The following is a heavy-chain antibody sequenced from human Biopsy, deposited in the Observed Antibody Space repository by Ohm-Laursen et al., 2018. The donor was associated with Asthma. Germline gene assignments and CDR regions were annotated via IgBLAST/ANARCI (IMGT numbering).Heavy chain of an antibody. J-gene: IGHJ4*02. CDR1: GGTFNTYV. V-gene: IGHV1-69*13. D-gene: IGHD2-2*01. CDR2: INSVFGTT. Sequence: ASVKVSCKPLGGTFNTYVIGWVRQAPGQGLEWMGGINSVFGTTTYPQKFQGGVTITADDSTSTVYMELSSLRSEDTAVYYCARKAGSCISRTCYSLDFWGQGTLVTVSS. CDR3: ARKAGSCISRTCYSLDF.